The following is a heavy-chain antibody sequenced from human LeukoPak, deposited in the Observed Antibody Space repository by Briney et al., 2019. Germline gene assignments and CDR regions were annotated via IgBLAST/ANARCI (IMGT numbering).Heavy chain of an antibody. J-gene: IGHJ4*02. CDR3: ARVGDSSRDFDY. CDR1: GGSISSYY. Sequence: SETLSLTCTVSGGSISSYYWSWIRQPPEKGLEWIGYIYYSGSTNYNLSLKSRVTISVDTSKNQFSLKLSSVTTADTAVYYCARVGDSSRDFDYWGQGTLVTVSS. V-gene: IGHV4-59*01. D-gene: IGHD3-22*01. CDR2: IYYSGST.